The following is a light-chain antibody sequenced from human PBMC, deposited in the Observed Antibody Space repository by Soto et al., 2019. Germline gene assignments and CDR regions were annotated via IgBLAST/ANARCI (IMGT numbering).Light chain of an antibody. V-gene: IGKV1-27*01. CDR3: LKYNSDNGFT. CDR1: QGISNY. J-gene: IGKJ3*01. CDR2: AAS. Sequence: DIQMTQSPSSLSASVGDRVTITCRASQGISNYLAWYQQKPGKVPKLLIYAASTLQAGVPSRFSGSGSGTDCTLTISSRQPEDVAPYCCLKYNSDNGFTFGPATKWDIK.